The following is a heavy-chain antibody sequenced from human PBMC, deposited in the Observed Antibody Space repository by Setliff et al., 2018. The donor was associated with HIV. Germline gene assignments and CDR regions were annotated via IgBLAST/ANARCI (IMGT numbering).Heavy chain of an antibody. J-gene: IGHJ3*02. CDR2: IYYSGST. CDR3: ARVVPREVAPGGFDI. Sequence: PSETLSLTCAVSGYSVSSGYYWGWIRQPPGKGLEWIASIYYSGSTYYAPSLTSRVTISVDTSKNQFSLKLTSVTAADTAVYFCARVVPREVAPGGFDIWGQGTMVTVSS. D-gene: IGHD5-12*01. V-gene: IGHV4-38-2*01. CDR1: GYSVSSGYY.